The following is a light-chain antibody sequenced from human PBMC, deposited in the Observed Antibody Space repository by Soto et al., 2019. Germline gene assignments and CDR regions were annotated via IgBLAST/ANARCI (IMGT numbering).Light chain of an antibody. CDR2: GAS. CDR3: QQYNNWPPQFT. V-gene: IGKV3-15*01. Sequence: EIVLTQSPATLSVSPGERATLSCRAGQSVSSNLAWYQQKPGQAPRLLIYGASTRATGIPVRFSGSGSGTEFTLTVSSLQSEDFGVYYCQQYNNWPPQFTFGQGTKLEIK. J-gene: IGKJ2*01. CDR1: QSVSSN.